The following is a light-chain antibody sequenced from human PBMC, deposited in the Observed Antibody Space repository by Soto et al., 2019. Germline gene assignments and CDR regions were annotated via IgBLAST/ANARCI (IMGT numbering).Light chain of an antibody. CDR1: SSDVGGYNY. CDR2: EVS. J-gene: IGLJ3*02. CDR3: SSYAGSLWV. Sequence: QSALTQSPSASGSPGQSVTISCTGTSSDVGGYNYVSWYQQHPGKAPKLMIYEVSKRPSGVPDRFSGSKSGNTASLTVSGLQAEDEADYYCSSYAGSLWVFGGGTKLTVL. V-gene: IGLV2-8*01.